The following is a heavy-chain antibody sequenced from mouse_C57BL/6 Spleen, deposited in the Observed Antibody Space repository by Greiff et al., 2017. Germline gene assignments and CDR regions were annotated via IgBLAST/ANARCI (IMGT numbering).Heavy chain of an antibody. CDR2: IYPGNSDT. Sequence: VQLQQSGTVLARPGASVKMSCKTSGYTFTSYWMHWVKQRPGPGLEWIGAIYPGNSDTSYNQKFKGKAKLTAVTSASTASMELSSLTYEDSEVYYCTREGLRSYYFDYWGQGTTLTVSS. V-gene: IGHV1-5*01. J-gene: IGHJ2*01. CDR3: TREGLRSYYFDY. D-gene: IGHD1-1*01. CDR1: GYTFTSYW.